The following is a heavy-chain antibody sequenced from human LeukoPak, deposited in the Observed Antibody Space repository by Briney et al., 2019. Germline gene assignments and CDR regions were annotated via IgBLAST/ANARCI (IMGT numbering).Heavy chain of an antibody. D-gene: IGHD3-10*01. V-gene: IGHV3-30-3*01. Sequence: PGGSLRLSCAASGFTFSSYAMHWVRQAPGKGLEWVAVISYDGSNKYYADSVKGRFTISRDNSKNTLYLQMNSLRAEDTAVYYCAAGVDAFDIWGQGTMVTVSS. J-gene: IGHJ3*02. CDR2: ISYDGSNK. CDR3: AAGVDAFDI. CDR1: GFTFSSYA.